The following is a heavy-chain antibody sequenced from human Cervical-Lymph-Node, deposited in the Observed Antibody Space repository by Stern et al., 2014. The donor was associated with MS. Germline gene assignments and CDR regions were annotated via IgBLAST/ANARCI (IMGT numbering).Heavy chain of an antibody. Sequence: MQLVQSGAEVKKPGASVKVSCKAFGYTFTSNKMHWVRQAPGQWLEWMGIINPGGGSTRYAQKLQGRVTMTRDTSTSTVYMELTSLRSEDTAVYSCARDNGGWSVDSWGQGTLVIVPS. CDR3: ARDNGGWSVDS. V-gene: IGHV1-46*01. D-gene: IGHD6-19*01. CDR2: INPGGGST. J-gene: IGHJ4*02. CDR1: GYTFTSNK.